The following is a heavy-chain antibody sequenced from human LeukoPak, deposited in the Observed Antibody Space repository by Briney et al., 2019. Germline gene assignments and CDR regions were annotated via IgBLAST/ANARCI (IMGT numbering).Heavy chain of an antibody. V-gene: IGHV4-39*01. CDR1: GGSISSSSYY. D-gene: IGHD1-26*01. Sequence: SETLSLTCTVSGGSISSSSYYWGWIRQPPGKGLEWIGGIYYSGSTYYNPSLKSRVTISVDTSKNQFSLKLSSVTAADTAVYYCARATSGSLDYWGQGTLVTVSS. CDR3: ARATSGSLDY. CDR2: IYYSGST. J-gene: IGHJ4*02.